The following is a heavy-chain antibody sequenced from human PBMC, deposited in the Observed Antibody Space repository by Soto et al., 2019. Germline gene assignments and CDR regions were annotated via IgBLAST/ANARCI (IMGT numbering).Heavy chain of an antibody. V-gene: IGHV1-58*01. J-gene: IGHJ3*02. CDR1: GFTFTSSA. CDR3: AALRGHEDCSSTSCPVDAFDI. D-gene: IGHD2-2*01. CDR2: IVVGSGNT. Sequence: SVKVSCKASGFTFTSSAVQWVRQARGQRLEWIGWIVVGSGNTNYAQKFQEGVTITRDMSTSTAYMELSSLRSEDTAVYYCAALRGHEDCSSTSCPVDAFDIWGQGTMVTVSS.